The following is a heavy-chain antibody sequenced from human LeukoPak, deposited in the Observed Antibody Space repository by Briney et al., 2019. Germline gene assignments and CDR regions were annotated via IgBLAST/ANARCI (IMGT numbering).Heavy chain of an antibody. J-gene: IGHJ3*02. CDR2: IWYDGSNK. D-gene: IGHD2-15*01. CDR1: GFTFSSYG. Sequence: PGRSLRLSCAASGFTFSSYGMHWVRQAPSKGLEWVAVIWYDGSNKYYADSGKGRFTISRDNSKNTLYLQMNSLIAEDTAVYYCAKDKGGGSWPDAFDIWGQGTMVTVSS. CDR3: AKDKGGGSWPDAFDI. V-gene: IGHV3-33*06.